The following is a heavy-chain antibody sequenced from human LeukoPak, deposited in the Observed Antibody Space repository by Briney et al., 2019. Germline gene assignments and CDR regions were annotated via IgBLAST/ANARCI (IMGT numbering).Heavy chain of an antibody. CDR3: ARVPLNFNWFDP. Sequence: SETLSLTCTVSGGSISSYYWSWIRQPPGKGLEWIGYIYYSGSTNYNPSLKSRVTISVDTSKNQFSLKLSSVTAADTAVYYCARVPLNFNWFDPWGQGTLVTVSS. CDR2: IYYSGST. CDR1: GGSISSYY. V-gene: IGHV4-59*01. J-gene: IGHJ5*02. D-gene: IGHD1-7*01.